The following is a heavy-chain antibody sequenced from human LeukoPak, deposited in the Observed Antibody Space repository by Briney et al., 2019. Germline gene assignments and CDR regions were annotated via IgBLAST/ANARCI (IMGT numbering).Heavy chain of an antibody. CDR3: ARGNRGYDFLDY. Sequence: GSLRLSCAASGFTVSSNYVSWVRQAPGKGLEWVSVIYSGGSTYYADSVKGRFTISRDNSKNTLYLQMNSLRAEDTAVYYCARGNRGYDFLDYWGQGTLVTVSS. CDR1: GFTVSSNY. J-gene: IGHJ4*02. V-gene: IGHV3-66*01. D-gene: IGHD2-15*01. CDR2: IYSGGST.